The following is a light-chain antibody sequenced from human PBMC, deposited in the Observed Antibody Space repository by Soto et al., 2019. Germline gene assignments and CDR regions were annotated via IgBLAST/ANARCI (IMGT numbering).Light chain of an antibody. CDR1: QSVSDK. V-gene: IGKV3-15*01. Sequence: MTQSPDTLYVSPGERVTLSCRASQSVSDKLAWYQQKPGQGPRLLVYRASTRTLGIPARFSGSESGTEFTLTISSLQSEDFAVYYCQQYGSSGTFGQGTKVDIK. J-gene: IGKJ1*01. CDR3: QQYGSSGT. CDR2: RAS.